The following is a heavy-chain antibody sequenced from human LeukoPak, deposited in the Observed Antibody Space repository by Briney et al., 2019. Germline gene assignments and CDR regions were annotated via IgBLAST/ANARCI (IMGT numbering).Heavy chain of an antibody. CDR3: ASHLGTDDAFDI. V-gene: IGHV4-61*02. D-gene: IGHD7-27*01. CDR2: IYTSGST. J-gene: IGHJ3*02. Sequence: PSQTLSPTCTVSGGSISSGSYYWSWIRQPAGKGLEWIGRIYTSGSTNSNPSLKSRVTISVDTSKNQFSLKLSSVTAADTAVYYGASHLGTDDAFDIWGQGTMVTVSS. CDR1: GGSISSGSYY.